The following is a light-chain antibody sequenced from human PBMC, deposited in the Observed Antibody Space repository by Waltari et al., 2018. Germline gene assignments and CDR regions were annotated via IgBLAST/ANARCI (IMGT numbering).Light chain of an antibody. V-gene: IGLV2-14*01. J-gene: IGLJ3*02. Sequence: QAALTQPASVSGSPGQSITISCIGTSSDIGGYNYVSWYQQHPGKAPNVRIYDVTKSPSGVSNRFSGSKSGSTASLTISGLQAEDEADYYCSSYTGSNTWVFGGGTKLTVL. CDR2: DVT. CDR1: SSDIGGYNY. CDR3: SSYTGSNTWV.